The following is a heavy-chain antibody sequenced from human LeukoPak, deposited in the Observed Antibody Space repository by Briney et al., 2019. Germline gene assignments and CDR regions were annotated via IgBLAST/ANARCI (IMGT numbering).Heavy chain of an antibody. Sequence: GGSLRLSCAASGFCVSSNYINWVRQAPGKGLEWVSVIYRGEKTYYAHSVKGRFNISRDSSKNTVFLQMNSLRAEDTAIYYCARSDGGVLYCGEDCYLDLWGQGTLVTGSS. CDR2: IYRGEKT. CDR1: GFCVSSNY. CDR3: ARSDGGVLYCGEDCYLDL. D-gene: IGHD2-21*02. J-gene: IGHJ4*02. V-gene: IGHV3-66*01.